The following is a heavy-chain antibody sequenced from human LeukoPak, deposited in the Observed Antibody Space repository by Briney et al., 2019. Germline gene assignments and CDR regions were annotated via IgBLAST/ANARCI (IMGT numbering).Heavy chain of an antibody. V-gene: IGHV5-51*03. CDR2: IYPGDTDT. Sequence: GESLEISCKGSGYSFTSYWIGWVRQMPGKGLEWMGIIYPGDTDTRYSPSFQGQVTISADKSISTAYLQWSSLKASDTAMYYCAREYCSSTSCQKAYRNWFDPWGQGTLVTVSS. CDR3: AREYCSSTSCQKAYRNWFDP. J-gene: IGHJ5*02. CDR1: GYSFTSYW. D-gene: IGHD2-2*01.